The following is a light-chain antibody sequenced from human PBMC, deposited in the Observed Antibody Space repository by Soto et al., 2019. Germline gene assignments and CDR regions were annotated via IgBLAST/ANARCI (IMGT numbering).Light chain of an antibody. CDR2: NVN. J-gene: IGLJ2*01. CDR3: CSYTSTNTRV. V-gene: IGLV2-14*01. Sequence: QSALTQPASVSGSPGQSITISCTGTSSDVGAYEFVSWYQQDPGKAPKLIIYNVNNWPSGVSDRFSGSKSGNTASLTISGLQAEDEADYYCCSYTSTNTRVFGGGTKLTVL. CDR1: SSDVGAYEF.